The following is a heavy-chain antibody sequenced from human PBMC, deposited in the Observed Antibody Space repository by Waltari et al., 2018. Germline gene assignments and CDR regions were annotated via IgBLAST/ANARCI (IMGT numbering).Heavy chain of an antibody. CDR1: GFTFSSYE. D-gene: IGHD3-22*01. CDR2: ISRSVSTI. CDR3: ATAENQYYYDSSSFDY. J-gene: IGHJ4*02. V-gene: IGHV3-48*03. Sequence: EVQLVESGGGLVQPGGSLRLSCAASGFTFSSYEMNWVRQAPGKGLEWVSYISRSVSTIYYADSVKGRFTISRDNAKNSLYLQMNSLRAEDTAVYYCATAENQYYYDSSSFDYWGQGTLVTVSS.